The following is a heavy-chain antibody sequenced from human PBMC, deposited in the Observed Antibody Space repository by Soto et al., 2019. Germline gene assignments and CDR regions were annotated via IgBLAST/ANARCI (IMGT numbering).Heavy chain of an antibody. J-gene: IGHJ4*02. Sequence: GGSLRLSCAASGFTYSTYTMHWVRQAPGKGLEWVAVISYDGSNKYYADSVKGRFTISRDNSKNTLYLQMNSLRAEDTAVYYCAKDLWGSKWYSSPFDYWGQGTLVTVSS. V-gene: IGHV3-30*18. D-gene: IGHD6-13*01. CDR3: AKDLWGSKWYSSPFDY. CDR2: ISYDGSNK. CDR1: GFTYSTYT.